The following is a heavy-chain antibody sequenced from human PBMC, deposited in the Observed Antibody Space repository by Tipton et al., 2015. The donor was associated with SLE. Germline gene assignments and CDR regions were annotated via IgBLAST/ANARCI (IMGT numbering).Heavy chain of an antibody. D-gene: IGHD3-22*01. CDR2: ISAYNGDT. J-gene: IGHJ4*02. CDR3: ARGTYHYDGSGSRIRNYFDR. V-gene: IGHV1-18*01. CDR1: GYSFSNFA. Sequence: QSGAEVKEPGASVKVSCKASGYSFSNFAISWARQAPGQGLEWMGWISAYNGDTSYAENFQGRVTMTTDTSTATAYMELRSLRSDDTAVYYCARGTYHYDGSGSRIRNYFDRWGQGILVTVSS.